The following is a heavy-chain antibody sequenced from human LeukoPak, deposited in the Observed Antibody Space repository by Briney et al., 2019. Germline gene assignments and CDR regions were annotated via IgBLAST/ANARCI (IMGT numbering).Heavy chain of an antibody. V-gene: IGHV4-59*02. D-gene: IGHD1-14*01. J-gene: IGHJ1*01. CDR1: GFTVSSNY. CDR2: IYYTGST. CDR3: ARGKNLGEPENFQH. Sequence: GSLRLSCAASGFTVSSNYMSWIRQPPGKGLEWIGYIYYTGSTNYNPSLKSRVTISLGTSKNHFFLNLSSVTAADTAVYYCARGKNLGEPENFQHWGQGTLVTVSS.